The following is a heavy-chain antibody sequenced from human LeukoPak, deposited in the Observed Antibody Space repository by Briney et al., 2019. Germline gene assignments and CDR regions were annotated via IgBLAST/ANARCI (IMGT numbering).Heavy chain of an antibody. Sequence: PGGSLRLSCAASGFTFSSYAMRWVRQAPGKGLEWVSAISGSGGSTYYADSVKGRFTISRDNSKNTLYLQMNSLRAEDTAVYYCAKESVGDGYNFDYYYYGMDVWGQGTTVTVSS. CDR1: GFTFSSYA. CDR3: AKESVGDGYNFDYYYYGMDV. V-gene: IGHV3-23*01. D-gene: IGHD5-24*01. J-gene: IGHJ6*02. CDR2: ISGSGGST.